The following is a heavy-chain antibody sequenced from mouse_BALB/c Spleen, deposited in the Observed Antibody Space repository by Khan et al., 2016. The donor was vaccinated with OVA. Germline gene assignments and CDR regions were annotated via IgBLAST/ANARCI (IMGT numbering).Heavy chain of an antibody. D-gene: IGHD4-1*01. CDR1: AYTFTDYV. CDR2: IYPGSDST. Sequence: VELVESGPELVKPGASVKMSCKASAYTFTDYVMNWVKQRNGQGLEWIGQIYPGSDSTYYNENFKGKATLTADRSSSTAYMQLSNLTSEDSAVYFCARAGWDVFAYWGQGTLVTVSA. CDR3: ARAGWDVFAY. V-gene: IGHV1-77*01. J-gene: IGHJ3*01.